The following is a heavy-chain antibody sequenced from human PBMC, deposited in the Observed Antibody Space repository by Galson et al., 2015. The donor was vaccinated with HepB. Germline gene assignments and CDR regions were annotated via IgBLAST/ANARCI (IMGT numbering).Heavy chain of an antibody. D-gene: IGHD6-6*01. CDR3: ARGSIAARPGWFDP. J-gene: IGHJ5*02. CDR1: GFSFGAYG. CDR2: IYYDGDNK. V-gene: IGHV3-33*01. Sequence: SLRLSCAASGFSFGAYGMHWVRQAPGKGLEWVAIIYYDGDNKYYADSVRGRFAISRDNSKNTLYLQMSNLRAEDTAVYYCARGSIAARPGWFDPWGQGTLVTVSS.